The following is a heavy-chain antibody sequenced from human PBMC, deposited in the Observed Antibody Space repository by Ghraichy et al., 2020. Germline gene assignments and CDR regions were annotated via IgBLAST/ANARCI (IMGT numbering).Heavy chain of an antibody. CDR1: GGSVSTDYYY. CDR2: IYHSGTT. V-gene: IGHV4-31*03. CDR3: ARARDSWTVINQRGLAFDI. J-gene: IGHJ3*02. D-gene: IGHD3/OR15-3a*01. Sequence: SLNISCTVSGGSVSTDYYYWSWIRQHPGKGLEWIAYIYHSGTTYYNPSLRSRVTLSVDTSKNLFSLKLTSVTAADTAVYYCARARDSWTVINQRGLAFDIWGHGTMVTVSS.